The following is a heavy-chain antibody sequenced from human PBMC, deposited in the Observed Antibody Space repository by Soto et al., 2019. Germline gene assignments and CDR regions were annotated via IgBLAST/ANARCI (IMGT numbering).Heavy chain of an antibody. J-gene: IGHJ3*02. CDR1: GYTXTSYG. Sequence: ASVKVXCKASGYTXTSYGISWVRQAPGQGLEWMGWISAYNGNTNYAQKLQGRVTMTTATSTSTAYMELRSLRSDDTAVYYCARGGAAAGRRYAFDIWGQGTMVTVSS. D-gene: IGHD6-13*01. V-gene: IGHV1-18*01. CDR2: ISAYNGNT. CDR3: ARGGAAAGRRYAFDI.